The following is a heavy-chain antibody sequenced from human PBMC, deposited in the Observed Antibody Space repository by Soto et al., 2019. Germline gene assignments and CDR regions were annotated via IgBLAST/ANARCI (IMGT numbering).Heavy chain of an antibody. CDR1: GFSVTTTRVG. V-gene: IGHV2-5*02. D-gene: IGHD1-1*01. CDR3: AHVEDTLEYFYFGMDV. Sequence: QITLKESGPTLVKPTQTLTLTCSFSGFSVTTTRVGVGWIRQPPGKALEWLALIYWDDDKRYSPSLKSRLTVTXDPSKXXVVLTKTNRDPVDTATYYCAHVEDTLEYFYFGMDVWGQGTTVTVSS. J-gene: IGHJ6*02. CDR2: IYWDDDK.